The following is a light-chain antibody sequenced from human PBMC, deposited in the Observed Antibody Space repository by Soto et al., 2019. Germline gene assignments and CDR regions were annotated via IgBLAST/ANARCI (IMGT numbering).Light chain of an antibody. J-gene: IGKJ1*01. CDR3: QQSYSTPWT. Sequence: EIVLTQSPGTLSLSPGERATRSCSASQSVSSSYLAWYQQKPGQAPRLLIYGASIRATGITDRFSGSGSGTDFTLTISSLQPEDFATYFCQQSYSTPWTFGHGTKVEIK. CDR1: QSVSSSY. V-gene: IGKV3-20*01. CDR2: GAS.